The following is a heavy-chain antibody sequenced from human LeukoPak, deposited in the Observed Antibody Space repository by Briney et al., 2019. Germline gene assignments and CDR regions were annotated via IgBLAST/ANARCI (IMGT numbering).Heavy chain of an antibody. J-gene: IGHJ5*02. CDR1: GFTFSSYA. D-gene: IGHD6-13*01. V-gene: IGHV3-30-3*01. CDR2: ISYDGSNK. CDR3: ARDLSDSSSWYRSNWFDP. Sequence: GDSLRLSCAASGFTFSSYAMHWVRQAPGKGLEWVAVISYDGSNKYYADSVKGRFTISRDNSKNTLYLQMNSLRAEDTAVYYCARDLSDSSSWYRSNWFDPWGQGTLVTVSS.